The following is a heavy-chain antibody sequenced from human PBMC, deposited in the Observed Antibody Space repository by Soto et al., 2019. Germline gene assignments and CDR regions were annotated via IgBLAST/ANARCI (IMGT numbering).Heavy chain of an antibody. CDR3: ARHNYGSGSTYFDY. V-gene: IGHV4-59*08. CDR1: GGSIGSYY. Sequence: SETLSRSCTVSGGSIGSYYWSWVRQPPGKGLVWSGYIYYSGSPNYNPSLNSRVTISVDTSKTPFSLKLNSMTAADTAVYYCARHNYGSGSTYFDYWGQGTLVTVSS. CDR2: IYYSGSP. D-gene: IGHD3-10*01. J-gene: IGHJ4*02.